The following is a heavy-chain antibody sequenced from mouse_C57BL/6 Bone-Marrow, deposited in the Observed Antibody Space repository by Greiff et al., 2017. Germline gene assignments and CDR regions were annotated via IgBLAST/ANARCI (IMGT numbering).Heavy chain of an antibody. Sequence: VQLQQSGAELVRPGASVTLSCKASGYTFTDYEMHWVKQTPVHGLEWIGAIDPETGGTAYNQKFKGKAILTADKSSSTAYMELRSLTSEDSAVYYCTPDGYYAGYWGQGTTLTVSS. CDR3: TPDGYYAGY. J-gene: IGHJ2*01. CDR1: GYTFTDYE. CDR2: IDPETGGT. D-gene: IGHD2-3*01. V-gene: IGHV1-15*01.